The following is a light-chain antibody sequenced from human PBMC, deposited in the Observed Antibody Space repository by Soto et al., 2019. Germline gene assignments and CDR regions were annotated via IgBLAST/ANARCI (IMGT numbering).Light chain of an antibody. V-gene: IGKV1-33*01. CDR3: QQYYSYSWT. Sequence: DIQMTQSPSSLSASVGDRVTITCQASQDISNYLNWYQQKPGKAPKLLIYDASTLQSGVPSRFSGSGSGTDFTLTISCLQSEDFATYYCQQYYSYSWTFGQGTKVDIK. J-gene: IGKJ1*01. CDR2: DAS. CDR1: QDISNY.